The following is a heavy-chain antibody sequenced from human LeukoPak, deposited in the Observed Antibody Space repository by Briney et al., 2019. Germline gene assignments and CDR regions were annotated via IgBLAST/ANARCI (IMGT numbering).Heavy chain of an antibody. J-gene: IGHJ6*03. D-gene: IGHD5-18*01. CDR2: INTDGTTT. V-gene: IGHV3-74*01. CDR1: GFTFSSYW. Sequence: QTGGSLRLSCAASGFTFSSYWMHWVRQIPGKGLLWVSQINTDGTTTNYADTVKGRFTISRDNAKNTLYLQMNNLRAEDTGVFYCARDTALYYMDVWGKGTTVTVSS. CDR3: ARDTALYYMDV.